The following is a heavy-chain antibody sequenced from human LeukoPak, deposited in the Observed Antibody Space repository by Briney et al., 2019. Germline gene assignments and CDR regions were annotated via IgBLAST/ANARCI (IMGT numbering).Heavy chain of an antibody. Sequence: GGSLRLSCAASGFTFSSYAMSWVRQAPGKGLEWVSAISGSGGSTYYADSVKGRFTISRDNSKNTLYLQMNSLRAEDTAVYYCAGHYYDSSGYYSPTLGYWGQGTLVTVSS. V-gene: IGHV3-23*01. CDR1: GFTFSSYA. D-gene: IGHD3-22*01. CDR3: AGHYYDSSGYYSPTLGY. CDR2: ISGSGGST. J-gene: IGHJ4*02.